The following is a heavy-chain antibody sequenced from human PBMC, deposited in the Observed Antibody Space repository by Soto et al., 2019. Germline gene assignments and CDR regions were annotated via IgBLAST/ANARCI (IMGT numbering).Heavy chain of an antibody. CDR2: INAGNGNT. CDR1: GYTFTSYA. D-gene: IGHD6-13*01. J-gene: IGHJ1*01. V-gene: IGHV1-3*01. Sequence: ASLKVSCKASGYTFTSYAMHWVRQAPGQRLEWMGWINAGNGNTKYSQKFQGRVTITRDTSASTAYMELSSLRSEDTAVYYCARDGIAAAVTAEYFQHWGQGTLVTVSS. CDR3: ARDGIAAAVTAEYFQH.